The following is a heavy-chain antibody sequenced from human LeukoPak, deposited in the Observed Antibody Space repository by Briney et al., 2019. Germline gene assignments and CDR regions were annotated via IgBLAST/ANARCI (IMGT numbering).Heavy chain of an antibody. CDR3: ARGGYFVSY. V-gene: IGHV4-59*01. J-gene: IGHJ4*02. Sequence: SETLSLTCTVSGGSISSYYWSWIRQPPGKGLEWIGYIYYSGSTNYNPSLKSRVTISVDTSKNQFSLKLSSVTAADTAVYYCARGGYFVSYWGQGTLVTVSS. CDR2: IYYSGST. D-gene: IGHD1-26*01. CDR1: GGSISSYY.